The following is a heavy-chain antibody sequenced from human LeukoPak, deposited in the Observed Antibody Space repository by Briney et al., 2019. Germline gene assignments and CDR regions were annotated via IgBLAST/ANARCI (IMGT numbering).Heavy chain of an antibody. Sequence: SETLSLTCAVYSGSFGTSYWSWIRQPPGKGLEWIGQIHLFESTEINHTGFTNYNPSLRGRVTISADKAKNQFSLRLSSVTAADTAVYYCARDDAYSYPQPLFDPWGQGTLVTVSS. J-gene: IGHJ5*02. CDR3: ARDDAYSYPQPLFDP. V-gene: IGHV4-34*01. D-gene: IGHD5-18*01. CDR1: SGSFGTSY. CDR2: INHTGFT.